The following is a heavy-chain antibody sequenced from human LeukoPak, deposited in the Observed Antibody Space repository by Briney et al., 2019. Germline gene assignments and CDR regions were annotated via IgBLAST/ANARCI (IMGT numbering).Heavy chain of an antibody. J-gene: IGHJ4*02. CDR1: GYTFTSYG. V-gene: IGHV1-18*01. CDR3: ARVHYDILTGYSYFDY. CDR2: ISAYNDNT. D-gene: IGHD3-9*01. Sequence: ASVRVSCKASGYTFTSYGISWVRPAPGPGLEWMGWISAYNDNTNNAQKLQGRFTMTTDTSTSTAYMEMRSLRSDDTAVYYCARVHYDILTGYSYFDYWGQGTLVTVSS.